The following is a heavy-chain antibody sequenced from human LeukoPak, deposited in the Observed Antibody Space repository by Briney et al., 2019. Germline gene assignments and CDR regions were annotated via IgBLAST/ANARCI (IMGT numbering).Heavy chain of an antibody. D-gene: IGHD6-19*01. V-gene: IGHV4-59*01. J-gene: IGHJ4*02. CDR3: AKAIQWLAFDY. Sequence: SETLSLTCTVSGGSISSYDLSWMRQPPGKGLEWIGYISYNRNPNYNPSLKSRVTMSVDTSENLFSLKVTSVTAADTAVYYCAKAIQWLAFDYWGLGTLVTVSS. CDR2: ISYNRNP. CDR1: GGSISSYD.